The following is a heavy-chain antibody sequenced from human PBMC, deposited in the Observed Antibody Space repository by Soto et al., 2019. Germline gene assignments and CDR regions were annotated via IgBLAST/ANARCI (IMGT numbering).Heavy chain of an antibody. D-gene: IGHD4-17*01. CDR1: GYTFTSYY. CDR2: INPSGGST. J-gene: IGHJ4*02. V-gene: IGHV1-46*03. Sequence: ASVKVSCKASGYTFTSYYMHWVRQAPGQGLEWMGRINPSGGSTSYAQKFQGRVTMTRDTSTSTVYMELSSPRSEDTAVYYCARIYYSDYGSDYWGQGTLVTVSS. CDR3: ARIYYSDYGSDY.